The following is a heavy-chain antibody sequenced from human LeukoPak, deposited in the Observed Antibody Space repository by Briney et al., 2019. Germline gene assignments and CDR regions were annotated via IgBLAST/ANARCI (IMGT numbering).Heavy chain of an antibody. CDR2: IYYSGST. J-gene: IGHJ5*02. D-gene: IGHD4-17*01. CDR3: ARERNDGDYVGLGFDP. CDR1: GGSISSGDYY. V-gene: IGHV4-30-4*01. Sequence: SQTLSLTCTVSGGSISSGDYYWRWIRQPPGKGLEWIGYIYYSGSTYYNPSLKSRVTISVDTSKNQFSLKLSSVTAADTAVYYCARERNDGDYVGLGFDPWGQGTLVTVSS.